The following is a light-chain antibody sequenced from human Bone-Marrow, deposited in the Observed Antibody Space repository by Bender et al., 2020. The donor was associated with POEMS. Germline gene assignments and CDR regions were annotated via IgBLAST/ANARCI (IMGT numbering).Light chain of an antibody. V-gene: IGLV3-21*02. J-gene: IGLJ3*02. CDR1: NIGGKS. CDR3: SSYTATSTPWV. Sequence: SFVLTQPPSVSVAPGQTARITCGGNNIGGKSVHWYQQKPGQAPVLVLYEDSYRPSGVSIRFSGSKSGNTASLTISGLQAEDEADYYCSSYTATSTPWVFGGGTKLTVL. CDR2: EDS.